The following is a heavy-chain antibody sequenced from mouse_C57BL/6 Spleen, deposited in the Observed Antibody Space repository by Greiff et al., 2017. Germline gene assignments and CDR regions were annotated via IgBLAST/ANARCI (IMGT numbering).Heavy chain of an antibody. D-gene: IGHD4-1*01. CDR2: ISYDGSN. J-gene: IGHJ1*03. Sequence: EVQLQQSGPGLVKPSQSLSLTCSVTGYSITSGYYWNWIRQFPGNKLEWMGYISYDGSNNYNPSLKNRISITRDTSKNQFFLKLNSVTTEDTATYYCASNWDWYVDVWGTGTTVTVSS. V-gene: IGHV3-6*01. CDR3: ASNWDWYVDV. CDR1: GYSITSGYY.